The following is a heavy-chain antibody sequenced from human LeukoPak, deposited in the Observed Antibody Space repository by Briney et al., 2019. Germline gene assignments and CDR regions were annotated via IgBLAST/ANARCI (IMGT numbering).Heavy chain of an antibody. CDR2: IKQDGSEK. D-gene: IGHD6-13*01. CDR3: ARERGVLKPPLSPDY. CDR1: GFTFSSSW. V-gene: IGHV3-7*01. J-gene: IGHJ4*02. Sequence: GGSLRLSCAASGFTFSSSWMSWVRQAPGKGLEWVASIKQDGSEKYYVDSVKGRFTISRGNAKNSLYLQMNSLRAEDTAVYYCARERGVLKPPLSPDYWGQGTLVTVSS.